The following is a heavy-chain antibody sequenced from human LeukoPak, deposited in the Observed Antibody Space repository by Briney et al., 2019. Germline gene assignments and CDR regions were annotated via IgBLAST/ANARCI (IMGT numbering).Heavy chain of an antibody. J-gene: IGHJ4*02. D-gene: IGHD3-10*01. CDR3: ARQTGSGLFTLP. Sequence: SETLSLTCTVSGVSISSSNSYWGWIRQPPGKGLEWIGSIYYSGNTYYNASLKSRVTISVDTSKNQFSLKLTSVTAADTAVYYCARQTGSGLFTLPGGQGTLVTVSS. V-gene: IGHV4-39*01. CDR1: GVSISSSNSY. CDR2: IYYSGNT.